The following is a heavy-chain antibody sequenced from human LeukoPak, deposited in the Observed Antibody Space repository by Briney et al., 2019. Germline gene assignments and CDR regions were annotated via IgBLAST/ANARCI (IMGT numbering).Heavy chain of an antibody. D-gene: IGHD2-15*01. J-gene: IGHJ6*02. CDR1: GGSISSYY. V-gene: IGHV4-59*08. CDR3: ARHAYCSGGSCYSAPNYYYYGMDV. CDR2: IYYSGGT. Sequence: SETLSLTCTVSGGSISSYYWSWIRQPPGKGLEWIGYIYYSGGTNYNPSLKSRVTISVDTSKNQFSLKLSSVTAADTAVYYCARHAYCSGGSCYSAPNYYYYGMDVWGQGTTVTVSS.